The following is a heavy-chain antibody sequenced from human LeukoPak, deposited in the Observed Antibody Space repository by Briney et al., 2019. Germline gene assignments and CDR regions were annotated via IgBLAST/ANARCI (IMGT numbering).Heavy chain of an antibody. CDR2: ISGSGGST. CDR1: GFTFSSYA. Sequence: GGSLRLSCAASGFTFSSYAMSWVRQAPGKGQEWVSAISGSGGSTYYADSVKGRFTISRDNSKNTLYLQMNSLRAEDTAVYYCAKDGNGDYQFDYWGQGTLVTVSS. V-gene: IGHV3-23*01. CDR3: AKDGNGDYQFDY. J-gene: IGHJ4*02. D-gene: IGHD4-17*01.